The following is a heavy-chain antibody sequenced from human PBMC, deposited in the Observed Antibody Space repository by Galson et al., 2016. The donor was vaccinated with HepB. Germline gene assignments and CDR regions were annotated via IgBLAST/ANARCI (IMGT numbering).Heavy chain of an antibody. CDR3: ARDRAYSGWSYCDY. CDR2: IKQEGTEK. J-gene: IGHJ4*02. D-gene: IGHD6-19*01. CDR1: AFTFRSFW. V-gene: IGHV3-7*03. Sequence: SLRLSCAASAFTFRSFWMSWVRQAPGKGLERVANIKQEGTEKYYMDSVKGRFTTSRANAKNSLYLHMNSLRDDDTAVYYCARDRAYSGWSYCDYWGQGTLVTVSS.